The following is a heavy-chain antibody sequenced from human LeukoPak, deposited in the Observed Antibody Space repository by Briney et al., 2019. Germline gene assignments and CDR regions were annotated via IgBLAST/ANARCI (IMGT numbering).Heavy chain of an antibody. CDR1: GGSISSGGYY. CDR3: ARSGTEYFQS. V-gene: IGHV4-31*03. Sequence: SETLSLTCTVSGGSISSGGYYWSWIRQLPGKGLEWIAYLYYSGSTYYNPSLKSRVTISLDTSRNQFSLTLDSVTAADTAVYYCARSGTEYFQSWGQGTLVTVSS. J-gene: IGHJ1*01. CDR2: LYYSGST.